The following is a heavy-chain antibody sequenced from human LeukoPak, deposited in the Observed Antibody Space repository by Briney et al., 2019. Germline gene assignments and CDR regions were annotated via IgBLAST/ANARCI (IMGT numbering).Heavy chain of an antibody. J-gene: IGHJ4*02. D-gene: IGHD3-10*01. CDR1: DGSFSGYY. CDR3: ARGKIWTTMVRGDAHFDY. Sequence: SETLSLTCAVYDGSFSGYYWSWIRRPPGKELEWIGEINHSGSTNYNPSLKSRVTISVDTSKNQFSLKLSSVTAADTAVYYCARGKIWTTMVRGDAHFDYWGQGTLVTVSS. V-gene: IGHV4-34*01. CDR2: INHSGST.